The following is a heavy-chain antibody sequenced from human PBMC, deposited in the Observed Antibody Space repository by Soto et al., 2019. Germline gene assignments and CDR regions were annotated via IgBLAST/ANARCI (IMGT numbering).Heavy chain of an antibody. CDR1: GFTFSSYE. CDR3: ARETLTLFGGVRDNVYYGMDV. J-gene: IGHJ6*02. D-gene: IGHD3-3*01. V-gene: IGHV3-48*03. CDR2: IGTSETIR. Sequence: EVQLEESGGGLVQPGGSLGLSCAASGFTFSSYEMNWVRQVPGKGLQWVSYIGTSETIRYYADSVKGRFTISRDNAKNSLYLQMNSLRAEDTAIYYCARETLTLFGGVRDNVYYGMDVWGPGTTVTVSS.